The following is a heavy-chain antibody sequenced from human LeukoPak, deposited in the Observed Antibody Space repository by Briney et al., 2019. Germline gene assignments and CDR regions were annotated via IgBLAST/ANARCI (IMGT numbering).Heavy chain of an antibody. V-gene: IGHV3-7*01. CDR2: IKEDEIEI. CDR3: ARGGFRHFDP. CDR1: GFAFNSQT. Sequence: GGSLRLSWAASGFAFNSQTMSWVRQAPGKGLEWVASIKEDEIEIHYVDSVKGRFTISRDNAKDSLYLQMNSLRVEDTAVYYCARGGFRHFDPWGQGTLVTVSS. D-gene: IGHD3-22*01. J-gene: IGHJ5*02.